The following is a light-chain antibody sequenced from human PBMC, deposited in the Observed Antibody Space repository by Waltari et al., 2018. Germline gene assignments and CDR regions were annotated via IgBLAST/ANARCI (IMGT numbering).Light chain of an antibody. CDR1: QSLIHNNGNTY. CDR2: KIS. Sequence: DVVMTQSPLSLPVPLGQPASISCRSSQSLIHNNGNTYLNWFQQRPGQSPRRLIYKISNRDSGVPDRFSGSGSGTDFTLRISRVEAEDVGVYYCMQGTHPPQTFGGGTKVEIK. V-gene: IGKV2-30*02. CDR3: MQGTHPPQT. J-gene: IGKJ4*01.